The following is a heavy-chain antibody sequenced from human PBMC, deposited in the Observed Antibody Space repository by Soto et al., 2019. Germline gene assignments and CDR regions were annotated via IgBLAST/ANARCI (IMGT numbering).Heavy chain of an antibody. J-gene: IGHJ6*03. CDR3: AKQEREEGLLSPSYYYYMDV. D-gene: IGHD3-3*01. Sequence: GGSLRLSCAASGVTFSSYAMSWVRQAPGKGLEWVSAISGSGGSTYYADSVKGRFTISRDNSKNTLYLQMNSLRAEDTAVYYCAKQEREEGLLSPSYYYYMDVWGKGTTVTVSS. CDR2: ISGSGGST. CDR1: GVTFSSYA. V-gene: IGHV3-23*01.